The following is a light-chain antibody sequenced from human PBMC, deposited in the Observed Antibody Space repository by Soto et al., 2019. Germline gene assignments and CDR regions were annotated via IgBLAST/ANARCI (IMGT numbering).Light chain of an antibody. CDR2: DAS. Sequence: DIQMTQSPSSLSASVGDRVTITCQASQDISNYLNWYQQKPGKAPKLLIYDASNLETGVPSRFSGSGSGTDFTFTISSLQPEDIATYYCQQYDNLPPVITFGPGTKVXIK. V-gene: IGKV1-33*01. CDR1: QDISNY. CDR3: QQYDNLPPVIT. J-gene: IGKJ3*01.